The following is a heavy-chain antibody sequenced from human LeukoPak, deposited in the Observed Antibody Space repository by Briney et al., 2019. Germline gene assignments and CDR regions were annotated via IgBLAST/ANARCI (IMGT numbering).Heavy chain of an antibody. CDR1: GFTVSSNY. Sequence: GGSLRLSCAASGFTVSSNYMSWVRQAPGKGLEWVSVIYRGGSTDYADSVKGRFTISRDNSKNTLYLQMNSLRAEDTAVYYCAKSHFLITFGGALDYWGQGTLVTVSS. CDR3: AKSHFLITFGGALDY. J-gene: IGHJ4*02. D-gene: IGHD3-16*01. CDR2: IYRGGST. V-gene: IGHV3-53*05.